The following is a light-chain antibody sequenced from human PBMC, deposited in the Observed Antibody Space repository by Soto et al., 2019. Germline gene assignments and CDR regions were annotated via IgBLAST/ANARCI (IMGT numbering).Light chain of an antibody. V-gene: IGKV1-39*01. J-gene: IGKJ1*01. Sequence: DIQMTQSPSSLSASVGDRVTITCRASQSISSYLNWYQQKPGKAPKLLIYAASSLQSGVPSRFSGSGSGTDFTLTTSSLQPEDFATYYCQQSYSTLWTVGQGTKVDSK. CDR2: AAS. CDR3: QQSYSTLWT. CDR1: QSISSY.